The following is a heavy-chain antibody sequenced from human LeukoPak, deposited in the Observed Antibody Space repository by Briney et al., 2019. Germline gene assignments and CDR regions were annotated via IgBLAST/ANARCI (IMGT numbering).Heavy chain of an antibody. J-gene: IGHJ3*01. V-gene: IGHV3-7*01. CDR3: ARQWGWFTSGWWLDTLDV. CDR1: GFSFSTSW. D-gene: IGHD6-19*01. Sequence: GGSLRLSCVTSGFSFSTSWMNWVRQAPGKGLEWVANIKEDGSVKNYADSVKGRFTISRDNARNSLYLEINCLRAEDTAVYYCARQWGWFTSGWWLDTLDVWGQGSKVIVSS. CDR2: IKEDGSVK.